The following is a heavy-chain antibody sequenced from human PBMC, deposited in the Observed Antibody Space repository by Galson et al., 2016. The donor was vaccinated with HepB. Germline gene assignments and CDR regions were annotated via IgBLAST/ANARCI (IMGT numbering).Heavy chain of an antibody. J-gene: IGHJ5*02. V-gene: IGHV3-7*04. D-gene: IGHD3-10*01. CDR1: GFTVTTYW. CDR3: ARASGSRWFDP. Sequence: SLRLSCAVSGFTVTTYWMSWVRQAPGKGLEWVATINPGGSEKYYADSVKGRFTISLENARNSLDLQMNTLRAEDTAVYYCARASGSRWFDPWGQGTLVTVSS. CDR2: INPGGSEK.